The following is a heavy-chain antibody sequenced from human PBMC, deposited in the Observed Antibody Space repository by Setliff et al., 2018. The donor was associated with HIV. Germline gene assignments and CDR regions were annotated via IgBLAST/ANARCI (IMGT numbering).Heavy chain of an antibody. CDR3: ARDWRHGYDLNFDY. CDR2: VKQDGTET. Sequence: PGGSLRLSCAASGFSVSSNYMSWVRQAPGKGLESVANVKQDGTETLYVDSVKGRFTISRDNANNLVYLQMNSLRAEDTAMYYCARDWRHGYDLNFDYWGQGTLVTVSS. CDR1: GFSVSSNY. D-gene: IGHD5-12*01. V-gene: IGHV3-7*01. J-gene: IGHJ4*02.